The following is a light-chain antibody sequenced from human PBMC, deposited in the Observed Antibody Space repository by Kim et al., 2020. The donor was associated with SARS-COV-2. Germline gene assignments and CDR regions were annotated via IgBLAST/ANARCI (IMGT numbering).Light chain of an antibody. J-gene: IGLJ3*02. Sequence: SSELTQDPAVSVALGQTVSITCQGDSLRTYSASWYQQKPGQAPVLVINAKTNRPSGIPDRISGSTSGNTVSLTITGAQAEDEADYFCKSRDISGNQLVFGGGTKLTVL. V-gene: IGLV3-19*01. CDR2: AKT. CDR1: SLRTYS. CDR3: KSRDISGNQLV.